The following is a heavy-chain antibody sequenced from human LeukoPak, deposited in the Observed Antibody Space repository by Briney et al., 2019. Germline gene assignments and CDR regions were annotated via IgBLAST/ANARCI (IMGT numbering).Heavy chain of an antibody. Sequence: SETLSLTCPVSGGSISSYYWSWIRQPPGKGLEWIGYIYYSGSTNYNPSLKSRVTISVDTSKNQFSLKLSSVTAADTAVYYCASVLSSSGWYDGWFDPWGQGTLVTVSS. J-gene: IGHJ5*02. CDR2: IYYSGST. D-gene: IGHD6-19*01. CDR3: ASVLSSSGWYDGWFDP. CDR1: GGSISSYY. V-gene: IGHV4-59*01.